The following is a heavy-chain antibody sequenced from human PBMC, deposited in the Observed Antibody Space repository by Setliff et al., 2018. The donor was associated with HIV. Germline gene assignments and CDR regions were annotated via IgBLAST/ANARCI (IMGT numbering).Heavy chain of an antibody. CDR3: VRDPIEGSPDYFDY. D-gene: IGHD1-26*01. Sequence: GGSLRLSCAATGFTFSSYVLHWVRQAPGKGLEWVAVMSTGGGIKICADSVKGRFTISRENSRNTLFLQMNNLRPEDTATYYCVRDPIEGSPDYFDYWGQGALVTVSS. J-gene: IGHJ4*02. V-gene: IGHV3-30-3*01. CDR1: GFTFSSYV. CDR2: MSTGGGIK.